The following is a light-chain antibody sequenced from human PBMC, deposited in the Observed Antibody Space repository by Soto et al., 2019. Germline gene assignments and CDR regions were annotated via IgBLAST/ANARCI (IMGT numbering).Light chain of an antibody. CDR1: SSNIGINT. V-gene: IGLV1-44*01. Sequence: QSVLTQPPSASGTPGQRVTISCSGNSSNIGINTVNWYQQVPGTAPKLLIYTDNQRPSGVPDRFSGSKSGTSASLAISGLQSEDAADYYCAAWDDSLNGLYVFGTGTKVTVL. CDR3: AAWDDSLNGLYV. J-gene: IGLJ1*01. CDR2: TDN.